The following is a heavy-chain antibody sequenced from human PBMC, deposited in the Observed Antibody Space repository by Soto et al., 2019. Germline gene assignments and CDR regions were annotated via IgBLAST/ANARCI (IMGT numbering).Heavy chain of an antibody. V-gene: IGHV1-69*13. CDR2: IIPIFGTA. Sequence: SVKVSCKASGGTFSIYAISCVLQSPGQGLEWMGGIIPIFGTANYAQKFQGRVTITADESTSTAYMELSSLRSEDTAVYYCARVTVTYYYYGMDVWGQGTTVTVSS. CDR1: GGTFSIYA. CDR3: ARVTVTYYYYGMDV. D-gene: IGHD2-21*02. J-gene: IGHJ6*02.